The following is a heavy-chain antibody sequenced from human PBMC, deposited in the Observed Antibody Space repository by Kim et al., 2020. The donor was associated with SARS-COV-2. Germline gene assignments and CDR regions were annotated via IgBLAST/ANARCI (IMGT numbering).Heavy chain of an antibody. Sequence: GRFTSSRDNSKNTLYLQMNSLRAEDTAVYYCARQGFGHIVVVTAILHFDYWGQGTLVTVSS. J-gene: IGHJ4*02. V-gene: IGHV3-30*01. D-gene: IGHD2-21*02. CDR3: ARQGFGHIVVVTAILHFDY.